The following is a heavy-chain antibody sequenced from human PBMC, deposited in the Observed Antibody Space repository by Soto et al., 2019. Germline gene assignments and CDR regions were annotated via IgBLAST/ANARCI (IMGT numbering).Heavy chain of an antibody. D-gene: IGHD3-10*01. V-gene: IGHV4-31*03. CDR2: ISNSGTT. CDR3: ARVAYSLIRGGMDWYYLDY. CDR1: GGSITSGDFY. Sequence: QVQLQESGPGLAKPSQTLSLTCTVSGGSITSGDFYWSWIRQHPGKGLEWIGYISNSGTTYYNPSLKSRVTRSVDTSKNQFALRRSSVTAADTAVYYCARVAYSLIRGGMDWYYLDYWGQGTLVTVSS. J-gene: IGHJ4*02.